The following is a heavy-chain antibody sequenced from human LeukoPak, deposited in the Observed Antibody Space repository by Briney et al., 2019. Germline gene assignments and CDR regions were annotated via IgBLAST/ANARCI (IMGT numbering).Heavy chain of an antibody. D-gene: IGHD6-6*01. J-gene: IGHJ5*02. CDR2: IYYSGST. CDR1: GGSISSSSYY. V-gene: IGHV4-39*01. CDR3: ARLGIAART. Sequence: SETLSLTCTVSGGSISSSSYYWGWIRQPPGKGLEWIGRIYYSGSTYYNPSLKRRFTISLDTFKNQFSLNLSSLTTADSAVYYCARLGIAARTWGQGTLVTVSS.